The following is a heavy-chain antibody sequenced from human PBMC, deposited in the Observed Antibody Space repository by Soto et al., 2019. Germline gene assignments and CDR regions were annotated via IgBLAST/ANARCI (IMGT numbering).Heavy chain of an antibody. CDR1: GSTFSSYT. Sequence: QVQLVQSGAEVRKPGSSVKVSCKASGSTFSSYTVNWVRQAPGQGLEWIGRIIPILGIKNYARRFQGRVTITAARSTNTAYMELTSLTSEDTAVYYCARRRYCGADCYSKFYYGMDVWGQGTTVTVSS. J-gene: IGHJ6*02. CDR3: ARRRYCGADCYSKFYYGMDV. D-gene: IGHD2-21*02. V-gene: IGHV1-69*02. CDR2: IIPILGIK.